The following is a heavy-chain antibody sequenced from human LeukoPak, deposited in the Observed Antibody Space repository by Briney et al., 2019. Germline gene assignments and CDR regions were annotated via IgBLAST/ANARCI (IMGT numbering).Heavy chain of an antibody. V-gene: IGHV4-61*05. J-gene: IGHJ3*02. CDR3: ARVGSYYDAFDI. Sequence: PSETLSLTCTVSGGSTSSSSYYWGWIRQPPGKGLEWIGYIYYSGSTNYNPSLKSRVTISVDTSKNQFSLKLSSVTAADTAVYYCARVGSYYDAFDIWGQGTMVTVSS. CDR2: IYYSGST. D-gene: IGHD2-8*01. CDR1: GGSTSSSSYY.